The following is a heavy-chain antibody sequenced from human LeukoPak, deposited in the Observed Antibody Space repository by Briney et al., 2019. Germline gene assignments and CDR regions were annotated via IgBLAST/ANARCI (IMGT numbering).Heavy chain of an antibody. CDR1: GGSISSYY. V-gene: IGHV4-59*01. CDR3: ARGLVNARDYCSSTSCYPYFDY. CDR2: IYYSGST. Sequence: TSETLSLTCTVSGGSISSYYWSWIRQPPGKGLEWIGYIYYSGSTNYNPSLKSRVTISVDTSKNQFSLKLSSVTAADTAVYYCARGLVNARDYCSSTSCYPYFDYWGQGTLVTVSS. D-gene: IGHD2-2*01. J-gene: IGHJ4*02.